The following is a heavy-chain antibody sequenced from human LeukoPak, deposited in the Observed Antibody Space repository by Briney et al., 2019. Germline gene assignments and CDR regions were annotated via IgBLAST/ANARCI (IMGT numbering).Heavy chain of an antibody. CDR1: GGAISSTNC. V-gene: IGHV4-39*01. CDR2: MHYGGSS. Sequence: SETLSLTCAVSGGAISSTNCWNWVRQPPGKGLEWIGSMHYGGSSDYNPSLKSRVTISVDTSKNQFSLKLTSVTAADTAVYYCARQSKRYDILTGYRPDAFNVWGQGSMVTVSS. J-gene: IGHJ3*01. D-gene: IGHD3-9*01. CDR3: ARQSKRYDILTGYRPDAFNV.